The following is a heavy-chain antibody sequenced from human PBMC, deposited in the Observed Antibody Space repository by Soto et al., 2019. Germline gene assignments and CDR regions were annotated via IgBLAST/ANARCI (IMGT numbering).Heavy chain of an antibody. D-gene: IGHD3-3*01. J-gene: IGHJ3*02. V-gene: IGHV1-18*04. CDR2: ISAYNGNT. CDR1: GYTFTSYG. Sequence: ASVKVSCKASGYTFTSYGISWVLQAPGEGLEWMGWISAYNGNTNYAQKLQGRVTMTTDTSTSTAYMELRSLRSDDTAVYYCARVYYDFWSGYLNPPFFDIWGQGTMVTVSS. CDR3: ARVYYDFWSGYLNPPFFDI.